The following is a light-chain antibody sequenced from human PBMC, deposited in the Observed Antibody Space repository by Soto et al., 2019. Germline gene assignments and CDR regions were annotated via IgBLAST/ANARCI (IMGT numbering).Light chain of an antibody. V-gene: IGKV3-11*01. CDR1: QSISSY. J-gene: IGKJ1*01. CDR3: HQYGDSPQT. CDR2: DAS. Sequence: LLTQSPATLSVSPGQRVTLSCRASQSISSYLAWYQQRPGQPSRLLIYDASSRATGIPARFSGSGSGTDFTLTIGSLEPEDFAVYYCHQYGDSPQTFGQGTKV.